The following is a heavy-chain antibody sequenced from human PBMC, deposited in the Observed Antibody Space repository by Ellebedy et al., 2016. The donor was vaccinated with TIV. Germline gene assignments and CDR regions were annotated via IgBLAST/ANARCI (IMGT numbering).Heavy chain of an antibody. CDR3: ARGVAGSPH. Sequence: AASVKVSCKASGYTFTSFGITWVRQAPGEGLEWMGWITAYNGNTNYAQKFQGRVTMTTDTSTSTAFMELRSLRFDDTALYYCARGVAGSPHWGQGTLVTVSS. CDR2: ITAYNGNT. D-gene: IGHD6-19*01. CDR1: GYTFTSFG. V-gene: IGHV1-18*04. J-gene: IGHJ4*02.